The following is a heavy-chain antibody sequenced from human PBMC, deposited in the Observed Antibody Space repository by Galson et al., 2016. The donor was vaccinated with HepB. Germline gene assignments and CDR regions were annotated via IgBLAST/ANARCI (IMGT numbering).Heavy chain of an antibody. J-gene: IGHJ5*02. Sequence: SLRLSCATSGFGFSHAWMHWVRQAPGKGLEWVGRIKSKKDGETTHYAAPVKGRFAIPRDDSTNTLYLQINSLKTEDTAVYYCTVGATYDFWSGYYMLDPWGQGTLVTVSS. CDR1: GFGFSHAW. CDR3: TVGATYDFWSGYYMLDP. CDR2: IKSKKDGETT. V-gene: IGHV3-15*07. D-gene: IGHD3-3*01.